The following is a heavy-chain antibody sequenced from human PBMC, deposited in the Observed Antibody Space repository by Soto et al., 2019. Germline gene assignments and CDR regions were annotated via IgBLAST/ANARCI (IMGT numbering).Heavy chain of an antibody. CDR3: ATQAGMFGITFGGVIVPYSFDY. Sequence: GASVKVSCKVSGYTLTELSMHWVRQAPGKGLEWMGGFDPEDGETIYAQKFQGRVTMTEDTSTDTAYMELSSLRSEDTAVYYCATQAGMFGITFGGVIVPYSFDYWGQGTLVTVSS. V-gene: IGHV1-24*01. J-gene: IGHJ4*02. D-gene: IGHD3-16*02. CDR2: FDPEDGET. CDR1: GYTLTELS.